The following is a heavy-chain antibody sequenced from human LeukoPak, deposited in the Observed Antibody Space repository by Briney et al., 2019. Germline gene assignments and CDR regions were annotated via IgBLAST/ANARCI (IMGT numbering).Heavy chain of an antibody. V-gene: IGHV4-59*02. CDR2: VHDTGST. J-gene: IGHJ2*01. CDR3: ARGSTDVYWYLDV. D-gene: IGHD1-26*01. CDR1: GSSVSTFY. Sequence: SETLSLTCIASGSSVSTFYWSWLRQSPGTGLEWIGFVHDTGSTAYNPSLKSRVTISLETSKNQLSLMLTSVTAADTAMYYCARGSTDVYWYLDVWGRGTLVTVSS.